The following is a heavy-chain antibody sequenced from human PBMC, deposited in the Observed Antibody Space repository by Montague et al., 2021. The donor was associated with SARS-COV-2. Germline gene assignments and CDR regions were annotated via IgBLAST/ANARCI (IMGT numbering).Heavy chain of an antibody. CDR1: GFTFSSYA. J-gene: IGHJ4*02. CDR2: ISGSGGST. D-gene: IGHD3-22*01. CDR3: RVGNYYDSISDY. Sequence: LSLSCAASGFTFSSYAMSWVRQAPGKGLEWVSAISGSGGSTYYADSVKGRFTISRDNSKNTLYLQMNSLRAEDTAVYYCRVGNYYDSISDYWGQGTLVTVSS. V-gene: IGHV3-23*01.